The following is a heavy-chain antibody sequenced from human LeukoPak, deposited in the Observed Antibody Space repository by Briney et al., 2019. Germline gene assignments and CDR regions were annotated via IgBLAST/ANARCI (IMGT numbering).Heavy chain of an antibody. CDR3: ARGRTNDY. J-gene: IGHJ4*02. CDR1: GGSFSGYY. CDR2: INHSGST. V-gene: IGHV4-34*01. Sequence: SETLSLTCAVYGGSFSGYYWSWIRQPPGKGLEWIGEINHSGSTNYNPSLKSRVTVSVDTSKNQFSLKLSSVTAADTAVYYCARGRTNDYWGQGTLVTVSS.